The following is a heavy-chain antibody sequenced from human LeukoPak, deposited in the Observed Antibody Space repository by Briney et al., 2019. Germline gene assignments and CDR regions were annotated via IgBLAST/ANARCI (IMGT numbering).Heavy chain of an antibody. CDR3: ARDRWLVPGGMDV. J-gene: IGHJ6*02. CDR1: GGSISSYY. V-gene: IGHV4-59*06. D-gene: IGHD6-19*01. CDR2: IYYSGST. Sequence: PSETLSLTCTVSGGSISSYYWSWIRQHPGKGLEWIGYIYYSGSTYYNPSLKSRVTISVDTSKNQFSLKLSSVTAADTAVYYCARDRWLVPGGMDVWGQGTTVTVSS.